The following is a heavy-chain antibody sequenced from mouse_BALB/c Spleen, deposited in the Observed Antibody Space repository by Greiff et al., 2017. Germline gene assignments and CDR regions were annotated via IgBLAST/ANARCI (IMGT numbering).Heavy chain of an antibody. D-gene: IGHD2-4*01. CDR1: GYTFTSYW. CDR2: IDPSDSYT. Sequence: QVQLQQPGAELVKPWASVKLSCKASGYTFTSYWMHWVKQRPGQGLEWIGEIDPSDSYTNYNQKFKGKATLTVDKSSSTAYMQLSSLTSEDSAVYYCAREGGLRRAYFDYWGQGTTLTVSS. CDR3: AREGGLRRAYFDY. J-gene: IGHJ2*01. V-gene: IGHV1-69*02.